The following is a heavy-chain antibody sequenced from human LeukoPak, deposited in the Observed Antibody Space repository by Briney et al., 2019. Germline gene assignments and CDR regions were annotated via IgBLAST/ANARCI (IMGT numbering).Heavy chain of an antibody. V-gene: IGHV4-39*01. J-gene: IGHJ3*02. CDR2: IYYSGST. Sequence: SETLSLTCTASGGSISSSSNYWGWIRQPPGKGLEWIGSIYYSGSTYYNPSLKSRVTISVGTSKNQFSLKLSSVTAADTAVYYCARRGYYDILTGDDAFDIWGQGTMVTVSS. CDR1: GGSISSSSNY. D-gene: IGHD3-9*01. CDR3: ARRGYYDILTGDDAFDI.